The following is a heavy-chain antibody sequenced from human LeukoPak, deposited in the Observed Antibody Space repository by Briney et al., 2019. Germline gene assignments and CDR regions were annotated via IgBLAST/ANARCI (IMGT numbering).Heavy chain of an antibody. Sequence: GGSLRLSCAASGITFSNYWMSWVRQAPGKGLEWVANINQDGSHRNYVDSVKGRFTISRDNVKNSLYLQMDSLRVEDTAVYYCARDSYGTPAKYWGQGTLVTVSS. V-gene: IGHV3-7*01. CDR3: ARDSYGTPAKY. J-gene: IGHJ4*02. CDR2: INQDGSHR. CDR1: GITFSNYW. D-gene: IGHD3-10*01.